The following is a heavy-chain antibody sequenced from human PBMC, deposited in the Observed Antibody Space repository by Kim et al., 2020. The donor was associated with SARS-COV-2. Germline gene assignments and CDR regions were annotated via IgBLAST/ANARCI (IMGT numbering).Heavy chain of an antibody. J-gene: IGHJ4*02. CDR3: AVIMARIAAADLDY. CDR1: GFTVSSNY. CDR2: IYSGGST. V-gene: IGHV3-53*01. Sequence: GGSLRLSCAASGFTVSSNYMSWVRQAPGKGLEWVSVIYSGGSTYYADSVKGRFTISRDNSKNTLYLQMNSLRAEDTAVYYCAVIMARIAAADLDYWGQGTLVTVSS. D-gene: IGHD6-13*01.